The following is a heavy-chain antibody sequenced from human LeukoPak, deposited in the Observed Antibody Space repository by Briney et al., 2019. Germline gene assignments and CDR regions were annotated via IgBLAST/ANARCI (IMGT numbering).Heavy chain of an antibody. CDR3: AKAHTVAHQGGAFDL. CDR1: GGTFSSYA. Sequence: ASVKVSCKASGGTFSSYAISWVRQAPGQGLEWMGWMNPNSGNTGYAQKFQGRVTMTRNTSISTAYMELSSLRSEDTAVYYCAKAHTVAHQGGAFDLWGRGTMVTVSS. CDR2: MNPNSGNT. J-gene: IGHJ3*01. D-gene: IGHD4-23*01. V-gene: IGHV1-8*02.